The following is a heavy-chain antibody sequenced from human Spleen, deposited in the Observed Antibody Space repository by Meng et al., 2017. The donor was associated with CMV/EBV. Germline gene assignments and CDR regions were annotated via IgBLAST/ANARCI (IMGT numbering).Heavy chain of an antibody. D-gene: IGHD4-17*01. V-gene: IGHV3-30*04. Sequence: GGSLRLSCAASGFTFSSYAMRWVRQAPGKGLEWVAVISYDGSNKYYADSVQGRFTISRDNSKNTLYLQMNSLRAEDTAVYYCARNEYHDYGDWRGGNYGMDVWGQGTTVTVSS. CDR2: ISYDGSNK. J-gene: IGHJ6*02. CDR3: ARNEYHDYGDWRGGNYGMDV. CDR1: GFTFSSYA.